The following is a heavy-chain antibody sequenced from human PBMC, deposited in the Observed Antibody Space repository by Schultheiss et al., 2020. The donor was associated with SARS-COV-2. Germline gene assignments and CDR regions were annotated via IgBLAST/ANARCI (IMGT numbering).Heavy chain of an antibody. Sequence: ASVKVSCKASGYIFTGYYIHWVRQAPGQGLEWLGWINPKSGDTSYAQKFQGRVTMTRDTSITTAYMELSRVRSDDTALYFCARDIVELPGETGLDPWGQGTLVTVSS. D-gene: IGHD2-2*01. J-gene: IGHJ5*02. CDR2: INPKSGDT. V-gene: IGHV1-2*02. CDR3: ARDIVELPGETGLDP. CDR1: GYIFTGYY.